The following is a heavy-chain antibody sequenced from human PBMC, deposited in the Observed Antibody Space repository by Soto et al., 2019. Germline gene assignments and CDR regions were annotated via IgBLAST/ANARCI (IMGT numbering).Heavy chain of an antibody. CDR3: VRENYYYGMDV. CDR1: GFTFSSYT. CDR2: ISSSSSTT. V-gene: IGHV3-48*01. J-gene: IGHJ6*02. Sequence: GGSLRLSCAASGFTFSSYTMNWVRQAPGKGLEWVSYISSSSSTTDYADSVKGRFTISRDISRNTLYLQMNSLRAEDTAVYYCVRENYYYGMDVWGQGTTVTVSS.